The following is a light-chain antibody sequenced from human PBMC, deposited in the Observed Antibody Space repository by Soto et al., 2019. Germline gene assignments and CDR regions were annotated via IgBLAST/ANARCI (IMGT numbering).Light chain of an antibody. CDR3: QQYSSTTWT. CDR2: WAS. J-gene: IGKJ1*01. Sequence: DIVMTQSPDSLAVSLGERATINCKFSQSVLYSSNNKNYLAWYQQKPGQPPKLLIYWASTRESGVPDRFSGSGSGTDFTLTISSLQAEDVAVYYCQQYSSTTWTFGQGTKVEIK. V-gene: IGKV4-1*01. CDR1: QSVLYSSNNKNY.